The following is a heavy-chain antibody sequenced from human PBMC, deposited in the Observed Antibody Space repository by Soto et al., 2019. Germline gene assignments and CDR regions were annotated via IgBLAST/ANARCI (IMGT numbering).Heavy chain of an antibody. CDR1: GYTFTSYG. CDR3: ARGLGIVATSDAFDI. D-gene: IGHD5-12*01. V-gene: IGHV1-18*01. Sequence: ASVKVSCKASGYTFTSYGISWVRQAPGQGLEWMGWISAYNGNTNYAQKLQGRVTMTTDTSTSTAYMELSSLRSEDTAVYYCARGLGIVATSDAFDIWGQGTMVTVSS. J-gene: IGHJ3*02. CDR2: ISAYNGNT.